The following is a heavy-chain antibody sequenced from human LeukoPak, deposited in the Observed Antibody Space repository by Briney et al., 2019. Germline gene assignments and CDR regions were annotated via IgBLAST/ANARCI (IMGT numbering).Heavy chain of an antibody. CDR3: ARDIGDYDSSGFDY. Sequence: SETLSLTCTVSVGSISSYYWSWIRQPPGKGLEWIGYIYYSGSTNYNPSLKSRVTISVDTSKNQFSLKLSSVTAADTAVYYCARDIGDYDSSGFDYWGQGTLVTVSS. D-gene: IGHD3-22*01. J-gene: IGHJ4*02. V-gene: IGHV4-59*01. CDR2: IYYSGST. CDR1: VGSISSYY.